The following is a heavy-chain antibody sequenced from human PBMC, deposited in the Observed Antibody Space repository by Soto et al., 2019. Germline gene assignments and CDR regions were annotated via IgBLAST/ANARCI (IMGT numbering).Heavy chain of an antibody. CDR1: GESLSSSTYY. D-gene: IGHD2-21*02. CDR3: ARQRTTVVTQAYFDY. J-gene: IGHJ4*02. V-gene: IGHV4-39*01. CDR2: VYYSGRT. Sequence: SETLSLTCIVSGESLSSSTYYWGWIRQPPGKGLEWIGSVYYSGRTYYNPSLKSRASISIDTSKNQFSLKLSSVTAADTAVYYCARQRTTVVTQAYFDYWGQGALVTVSS.